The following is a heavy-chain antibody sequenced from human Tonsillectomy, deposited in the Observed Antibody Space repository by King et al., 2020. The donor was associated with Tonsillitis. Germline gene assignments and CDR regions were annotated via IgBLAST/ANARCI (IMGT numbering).Heavy chain of an antibody. V-gene: IGHV5-51*01. D-gene: IGHD2-15*01. Sequence: QLVQSGAEVKKPGESLKISCKGSGYSFTSYWIGWVRQMPGKGLEWMGIIYPGDSDTRYSPSFQGQVTISADKSISTAYLQWSSLKASDTAMYYCARFSCPGCSGGSCYFHGMDVWGQGTTVTVSS. CDR2: IYPGDSDT. CDR3: ARFSCPGCSGGSCYFHGMDV. J-gene: IGHJ6*02. CDR1: GYSFTSYW.